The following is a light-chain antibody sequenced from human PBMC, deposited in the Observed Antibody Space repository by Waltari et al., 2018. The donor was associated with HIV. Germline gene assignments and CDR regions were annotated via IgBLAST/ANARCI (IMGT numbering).Light chain of an antibody. Sequence: QSVMTQPPSASGTPGQRVTISCSGTSPHIGNNYVQWYQKLPGMTPKLLIYRNNQRPSGVPDRFSGSKSGTSASLAISGLRSEDEADYFCASWDDSLSAHYVFGTGTKVVVL. CDR3: ASWDDSLSAHYV. CDR2: RNN. CDR1: SPHIGNNY. V-gene: IGLV1-47*01. J-gene: IGLJ1*01.